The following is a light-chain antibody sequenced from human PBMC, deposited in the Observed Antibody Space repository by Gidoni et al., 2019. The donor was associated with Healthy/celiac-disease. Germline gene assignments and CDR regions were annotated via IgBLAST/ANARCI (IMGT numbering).Light chain of an antibody. Sequence: SYELTQPPSVSVSPGQTAMITCAGDALPKQYAYWYQQKSGQAPVLVIYEDSKRPSGIPERFSGSSSGTMATLTISGAQVEDEADYYCYSTDSSGNHRGVFGGGTKLTVL. CDR3: YSTDSSGNHRGV. CDR1: ALPKQY. V-gene: IGLV3-10*01. CDR2: EDS. J-gene: IGLJ2*01.